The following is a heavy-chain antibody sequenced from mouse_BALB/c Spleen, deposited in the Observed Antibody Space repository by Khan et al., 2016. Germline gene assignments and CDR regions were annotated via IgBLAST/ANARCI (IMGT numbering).Heavy chain of an antibody. D-gene: IGHD1-1*01. CDR1: GFNIKDTF. CDR2: IDPANGNT. V-gene: IGHV14-3*02. Sequence: VQLQQPGAELVKPGASVKLSCTASGFNIKDTFMHWVKQRPEQGLEWIGRIDPANGNTRYDPKFQGKATITADTSSNTAYLQLSSLTSEDTAVYYCARRSPIYYYGSTYGYWGQGTTLTVSS. CDR3: ARRSPIYYYGSTYGY. J-gene: IGHJ2*01.